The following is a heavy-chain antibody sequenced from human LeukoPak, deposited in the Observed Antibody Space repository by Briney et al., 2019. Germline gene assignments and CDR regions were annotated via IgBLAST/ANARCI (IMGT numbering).Heavy chain of an antibody. Sequence: PSETLSLTCTVSGGSISSYYWSWIRQPPGKGLEWIGFIFHIGSTNYNPSLQGRVTISVDTSKNQFSLKLNSVTAADTAVYYCGRGWLYYYDSSASNGFDPWGQGTLVTVSS. J-gene: IGHJ5*02. D-gene: IGHD3-22*01. CDR3: GRGWLYYYDSSASNGFDP. V-gene: IGHV4-59*01. CDR2: IFHIGST. CDR1: GGSISSYY.